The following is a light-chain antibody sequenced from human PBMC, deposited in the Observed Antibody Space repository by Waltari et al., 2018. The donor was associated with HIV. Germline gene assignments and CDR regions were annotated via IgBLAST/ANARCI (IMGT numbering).Light chain of an antibody. CDR2: KAS. Sequence: LLTHPHSTLSAPAADSVIITCRASESSSSWLAWYQQKPGKAPKLLIYKASSLESGVPLRFSGRGSGTEFTLTVNSLQPDDFATYYCQQYNSYSWTFGQGTKVEIK. CDR3: QQYNSYSWT. V-gene: IGKV1-5*03. CDR1: ESSSSW. J-gene: IGKJ1*01.